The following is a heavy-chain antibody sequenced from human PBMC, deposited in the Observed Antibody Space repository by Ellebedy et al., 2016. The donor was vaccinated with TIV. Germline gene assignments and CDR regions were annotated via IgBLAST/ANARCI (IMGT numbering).Heavy chain of an antibody. CDR2: IDPDDSDT. CDR3: ARTTNYYYYMDV. J-gene: IGHJ6*03. Sequence: KVSCXGSGYSFTNYWIGWVRQMPGKGLEWMGIIDPDDSDTRYSPSFQGQVTISADKSISTAYLQWSSLKASDTAIYYCARTTNYYYYMDVWGKGTTVTVSS. D-gene: IGHD4-17*01. CDR1: GYSFTNYW. V-gene: IGHV5-51*01.